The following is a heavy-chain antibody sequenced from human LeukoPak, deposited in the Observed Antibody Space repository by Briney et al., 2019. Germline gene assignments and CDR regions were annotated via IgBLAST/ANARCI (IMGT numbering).Heavy chain of an antibody. CDR1: GYTFTGYY. D-gene: IGHD3-22*01. CDR3: ATTWGSSGYFPY. Sequence: VASVKVSCKASGYTFTGYYMHWVRQAPGQGLEWMGWINPNSGGTNYAQKFQGRVTMTRDTSISTAYMELSRLRSDDTAVYYCATTWGSSGYFPYWGQGTLVTVSS. J-gene: IGHJ4*02. V-gene: IGHV1-2*02. CDR2: INPNSGGT.